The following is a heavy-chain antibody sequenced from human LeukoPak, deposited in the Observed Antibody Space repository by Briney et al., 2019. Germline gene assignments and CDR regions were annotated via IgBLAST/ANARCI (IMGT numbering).Heavy chain of an antibody. V-gene: IGHV1-69*01. CDR2: IIPIFGTA. CDR3: ARETKGGYSGYGLGSLAFDI. D-gene: IGHD5-12*01. J-gene: IGHJ3*02. Sequence: GSSVKVSCKASGGTFSSYAISWVRQAPGQGLEWMGGIIPIFGTANYAQKFQGRVTITADESTSTAYMELSNLRSEDTAVYYCARETKGGYSGYGLGSLAFDIWGQGTMVTVSS. CDR1: GGTFSSYA.